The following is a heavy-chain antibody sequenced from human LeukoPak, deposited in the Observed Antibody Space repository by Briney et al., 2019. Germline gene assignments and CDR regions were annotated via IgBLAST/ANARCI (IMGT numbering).Heavy chain of an antibody. CDR2: IYYSGST. V-gene: IGHV4-39*01. D-gene: IGHD5-12*01. CDR1: GGSININSFY. J-gene: IGHJ3*02. CDR3: ASGRGYIGYGDAFDI. Sequence: PSETLSLTCSVSGGSININSFYWGWIRQPPGKGLEWIGSIYYSGSTYYNPSLESRVTISIDTSKNQFSLKLSSVTAADSAVYYCASGRGYIGYGDAFDIWGQGTMVTVSS.